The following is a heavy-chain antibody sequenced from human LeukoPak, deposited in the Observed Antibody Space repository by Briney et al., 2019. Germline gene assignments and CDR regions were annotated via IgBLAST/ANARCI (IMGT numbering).Heavy chain of an antibody. Sequence: GASVKVSCKASGYTFTSYDINWVRQATGQGLEWMGWMNPNSGNTGYAQKFQGRVTITRNTSISTAYMELRSLRSEDTAVYYCARWSTFGGAAADYWGQGTLVTVSS. CDR1: GYTFTSYD. V-gene: IGHV1-8*03. J-gene: IGHJ4*02. CDR2: MNPNSGNT. CDR3: ARWSTFGGAAADY. D-gene: IGHD3-16*01.